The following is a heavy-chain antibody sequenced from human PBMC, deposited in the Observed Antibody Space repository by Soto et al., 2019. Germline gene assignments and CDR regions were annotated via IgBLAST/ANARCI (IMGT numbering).Heavy chain of an antibody. CDR3: ARDIGSYAYGEGY. V-gene: IGHV4-4*07. Sequence: PDTLSLTCSVSGGSINSYWWSWIRQPAGKGLEWIGRVYSSGTTDYNPSLNSRATLSVELSKNQFSLKLSSVTAADTAGYYCARDIGSYAYGEGYWGQGIQVTVSS. CDR2: VYSSGTT. J-gene: IGHJ4*02. CDR1: GGSINSYW. D-gene: IGHD3-10*01.